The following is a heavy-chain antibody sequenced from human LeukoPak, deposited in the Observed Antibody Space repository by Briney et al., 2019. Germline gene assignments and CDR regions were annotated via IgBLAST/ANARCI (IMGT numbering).Heavy chain of an antibody. CDR1: GGSFSGHY. D-gene: IGHD3-10*01. CDR2: INHSGIT. J-gene: IGHJ6*03. Sequence: SETLSLTCAVYGGSFSGHYWSWIRQPPGKGLEWIAEINHSGITNYNPSLKSRLTISVDTSKNQFSLRLSSVTAADTAVYYCARGLREFGYYYYHMDVWGKGTTVTVSS. CDR3: ARGLREFGYYYYHMDV. V-gene: IGHV4-34*01.